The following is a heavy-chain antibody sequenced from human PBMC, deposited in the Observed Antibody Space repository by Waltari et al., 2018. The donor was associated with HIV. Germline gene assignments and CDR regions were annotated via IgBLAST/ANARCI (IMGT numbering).Heavy chain of an antibody. J-gene: IGHJ6*02. V-gene: IGHV1-69*04. D-gene: IGHD5-18*01. CDR1: GGSLTTFA. CDR2: IIPMVNIV. Sequence: VPMVQPAAEVKRPGSPVKAPWKTSGGSLTTFAFSWLRLVAGLGLECLGRIIPMVNIVHYAQRFQGRVTITADKSTSTVYMEVSSLLSEDTAVFYCVRSQSLSYAPYPYGHSRGFYAMDVWGQGTTVTVSS. CDR3: VRSQSLSYAPYPYGHSRGFYAMDV.